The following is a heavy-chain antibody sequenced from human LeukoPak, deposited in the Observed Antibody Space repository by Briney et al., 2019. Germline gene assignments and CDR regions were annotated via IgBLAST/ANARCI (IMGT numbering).Heavy chain of an antibody. CDR1: GGTFSSYA. J-gene: IGHJ4*02. V-gene: IGHV1-69*13. Sequence: SVKVSCKASGGTFSSYAISWVRQAPGQGLEWMGGIIPIFGTANYAQKFQGRVTITADESTSTAYMELSSLRSEDTAVYYCARDHRPYDFWSGSPYYWGQGTLVTVSS. CDR2: IIPIFGTA. D-gene: IGHD3-3*01. CDR3: ARDHRPYDFWSGSPYY.